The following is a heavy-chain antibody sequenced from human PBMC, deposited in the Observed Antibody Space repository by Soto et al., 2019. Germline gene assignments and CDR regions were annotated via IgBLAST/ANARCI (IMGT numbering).Heavy chain of an antibody. CDR2: IIPIFGTA. J-gene: IGHJ2*01. V-gene: IGHV1-69*01. D-gene: IGHD4-17*01. CDR3: ARPKNRYYGDYNYWYFDL. Sequence: QVQLVQSGAEVKKPGSSVKVSCKASGGTFSSYAISWVRQAPGQGLEWMGGIIPIFGTANYAQKFQGRGTITADESTSKTYMELSSLRSEDTAVYYFARPKNRYYGDYNYWYFDLWGRGPLVTVSS. CDR1: GGTFSSYA.